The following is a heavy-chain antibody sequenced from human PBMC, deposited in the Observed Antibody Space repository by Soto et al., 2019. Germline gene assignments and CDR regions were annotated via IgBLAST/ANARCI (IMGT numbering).Heavy chain of an antibody. V-gene: IGHV5-51*01. J-gene: IGHJ6*02. CDR2: IYPGDSDT. CDR3: AGGGVRGVVTRTRDYYGMDV. D-gene: IGHD3-10*01. CDR1: GYNFTNYW. Sequence: GESLKISCKGSGYNFTNYWIGWVRQMPGKGLESMGIIYPGDSDTRYSPSFQGQVTISADKSISTAYLQWSSLKASDTAMYYCAGGGVRGVVTRTRDYYGMDVWAQGTTVPVSS.